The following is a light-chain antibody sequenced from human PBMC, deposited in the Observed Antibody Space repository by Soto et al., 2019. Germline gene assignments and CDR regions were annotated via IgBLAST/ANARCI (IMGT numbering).Light chain of an antibody. Sequence: DIQMTPSPSTLSASVGDRVTITCRASQSISSWLAWYQQKPGRAPKLLIYKASSLESGVPSRFSGSGSGTEFTLTVTSLQPEDFATYYCQQYSYYATFGQGTKVEIK. V-gene: IGKV1-5*03. CDR1: QSISSW. CDR2: KAS. CDR3: QQYSYYAT. J-gene: IGKJ1*01.